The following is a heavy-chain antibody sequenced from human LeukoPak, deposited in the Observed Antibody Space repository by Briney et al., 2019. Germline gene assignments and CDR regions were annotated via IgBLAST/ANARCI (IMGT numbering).Heavy chain of an antibody. Sequence: ASVKVSCKASGYTLTSYGISWVRQAPGQGLGWMGWISAYNGNTNYAQKLQGRVTMTTDTSTNTAYMELRSLRSDDTAVYYCARAVDTAMVTPDYWGQGTLVTVSS. CDR2: ISAYNGNT. CDR3: ARAVDTAMVTPDY. J-gene: IGHJ4*02. CDR1: GYTLTSYG. V-gene: IGHV1-18*01. D-gene: IGHD5-18*01.